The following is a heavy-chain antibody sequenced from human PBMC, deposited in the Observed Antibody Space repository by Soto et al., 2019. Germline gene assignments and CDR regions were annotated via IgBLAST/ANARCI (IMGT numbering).Heavy chain of an antibody. CDR1: GFTFSSYA. J-gene: IGHJ6*02. CDR3: AKQQGPGTPYYYAMGV. D-gene: IGHD1-1*01. CDR2: IRGSGDRT. V-gene: IGHV3-23*01. Sequence: GGSPRLSCAAPGFTFSSYAMSWVRQAPGKGLEWVSVIRGSGDRTYYADSVKGRFTNSRDNSKNTLYMQMNTLRAEDTAVYYCAKQQGPGTPYYYAMGVWGQGTTVTVSS.